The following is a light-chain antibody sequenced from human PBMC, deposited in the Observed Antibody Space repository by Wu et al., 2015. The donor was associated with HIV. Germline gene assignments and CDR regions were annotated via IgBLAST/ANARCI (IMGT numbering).Light chain of an antibody. V-gene: IGKV3-15*01. J-gene: IGKJ2*03. CDR3: QQYGNWPRS. Sequence: EIVMTQSPATLSVSPGERASLSCRASQSLSSTLAWYQQKPGQAPRLLIYGASTRATGVPARFSGSGSGTEFTLTISSLQSEDFAVYYCQQYGNWPRSFGQGTKLEI. CDR2: GAS. CDR1: QSLSST.